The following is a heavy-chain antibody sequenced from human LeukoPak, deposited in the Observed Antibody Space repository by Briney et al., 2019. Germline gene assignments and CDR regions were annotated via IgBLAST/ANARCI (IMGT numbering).Heavy chain of an antibody. Sequence: GGSLRLSCAASGFTFSDYYMSWIRQAPGKGLEWVSYISSSGSTIYYADSVKGRFTISRNNAKNSLYLQMNSLRAEDTAVYYCARDRGRYYYDSSALSDYWGQGTLVTVSS. CDR2: ISSSGSTI. CDR3: ARDRGRYYYDSSALSDY. V-gene: IGHV3-11*01. J-gene: IGHJ4*02. D-gene: IGHD3-22*01. CDR1: GFTFSDYY.